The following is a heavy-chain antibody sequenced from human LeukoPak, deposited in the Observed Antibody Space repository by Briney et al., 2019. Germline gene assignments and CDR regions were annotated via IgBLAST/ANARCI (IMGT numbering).Heavy chain of an antibody. CDR1: GYTFTGYY. CDR2: INPKSGGT. D-gene: IGHD3-10*01. CDR3: ARNLWFGESSDAFDM. J-gene: IGHJ3*02. V-gene: IGHV1-2*02. Sequence: ASVKVSCKASGYTFTGYYMHWVRQAPGQGLEWMGWINPKSGGTDYAQKFQGRVTMTRDTSISTAYMEMSRLRSDDTAVYYCARNLWFGESSDAFDMWGQGTMVTVSS.